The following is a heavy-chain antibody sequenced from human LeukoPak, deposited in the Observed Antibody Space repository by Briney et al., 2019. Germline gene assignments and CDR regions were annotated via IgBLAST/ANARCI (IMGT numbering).Heavy chain of an antibody. D-gene: IGHD3-9*01. V-gene: IGHV3-23*01. Sequence: GGSLRLSCAASGFTFSSYAMSWVRQAPGKGLEWVSAISGSGGSTYYADSVKGRFTISRDNSKNTLYLQTNSLRAEDTAVYYCAKPPAIYDIKGPWGQGTLVTVSS. J-gene: IGHJ5*02. CDR3: AKPPAIYDIKGP. CDR2: ISGSGGST. CDR1: GFTFSSYA.